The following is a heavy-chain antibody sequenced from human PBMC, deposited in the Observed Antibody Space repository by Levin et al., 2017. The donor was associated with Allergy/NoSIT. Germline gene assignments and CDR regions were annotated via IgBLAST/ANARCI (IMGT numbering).Heavy chain of an antibody. CDR1: GYRFTSYW. CDR2: IYPGDSDT. V-gene: IGHV5-51*01. CDR3: ARRSPLSADAFDI. J-gene: IGHJ3*02. Sequence: ASVKVSCRASGYRFTSYWIAWVRQMPGKGLEWMGIIYPGDSDTRYNTSFQGQVTISADKSINTAYLQWSSLKASDTAVYYCARRSPLSADAFDIWGQGTMVAVSS. D-gene: IGHD3-16*02.